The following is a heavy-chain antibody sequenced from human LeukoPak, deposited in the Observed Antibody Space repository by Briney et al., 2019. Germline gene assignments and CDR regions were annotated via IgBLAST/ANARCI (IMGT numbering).Heavy chain of an antibody. V-gene: IGHV1-18*01. Sequence: ASVKVSCKASGYTFTSYGIGWVRQAPGQGLEWMGWISAYNGNTNYAQKFQGRVTITRDTSASTAYMELSSLRSEDTAVYYCARDLMVRGPTNPGYWGQGTLVTVSS. CDR2: ISAYNGNT. CDR1: GYTFTSYG. CDR3: ARDLMVRGPTNPGY. J-gene: IGHJ4*02. D-gene: IGHD3-10*01.